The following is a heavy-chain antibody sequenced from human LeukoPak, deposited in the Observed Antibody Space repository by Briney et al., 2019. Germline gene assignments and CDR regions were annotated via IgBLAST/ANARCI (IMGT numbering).Heavy chain of an antibody. CDR1: GFRFTSYA. J-gene: IGHJ2*01. CDR3: ARDPSDTSGNWYFDL. Sequence: GGSLRLSCEASGFRFTSYAIHWVRQAPGRGLEWVSSISSSTNYIYYGDSVEGRFTISRDNARNLVHLQINSLRAEDTSIYYCARDPSDTSGNWYFDLWGRGTPVSVSS. V-gene: IGHV3-21*01. CDR2: ISSSTNYI. D-gene: IGHD6-6*01.